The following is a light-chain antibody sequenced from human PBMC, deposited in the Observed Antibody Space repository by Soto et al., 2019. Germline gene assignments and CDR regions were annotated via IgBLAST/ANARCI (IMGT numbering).Light chain of an antibody. V-gene: IGKV1-9*01. CDR3: QQLNSYPLT. J-gene: IGKJ4*01. Sequence: IQLTQSPSSLSASVGDRVTITCRASQGISSYLALYQQRPGKAPKLLIYAASTLQSGVPSRFSGSGSGTDFTLTISSLQPEDFATYYCQQLNSYPLTFGGGTKVDIK. CDR2: AAS. CDR1: QGISSY.